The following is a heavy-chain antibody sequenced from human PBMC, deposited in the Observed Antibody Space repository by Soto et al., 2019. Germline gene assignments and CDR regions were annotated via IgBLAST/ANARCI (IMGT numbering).Heavy chain of an antibody. V-gene: IGHV4-31*01. D-gene: IGHD2-21*01. CDR1: SGSISNGDYY. CDR3: ATGELWLDS. CDR2: IHNSGST. J-gene: IGHJ5*01. Sequence: QVQLQESGPGLVKPSQTLSLTCTVSSGSISNGDYYWSWIRQHPGKGPEWIGYIHNSGSTFYNPYLKNLVTISADTFKNQFSLELNSVTAADTAVYDCATGELWLDSWGQGILVTVSS.